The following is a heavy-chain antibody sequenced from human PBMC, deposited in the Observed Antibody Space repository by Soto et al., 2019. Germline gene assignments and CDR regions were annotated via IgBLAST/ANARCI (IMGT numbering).Heavy chain of an antibody. CDR3: ARDFYCTNGVCYLFPYGMDV. CDR2: IIPIFGTA. J-gene: IGHJ6*02. D-gene: IGHD2-8*01. Sequence: SVKVSCKASGGTFSSYAISWVRQAPGQGLEWMGGIIPIFGTANYAQKFQGRVTITADESTSTAYMELSSLRSEDTAVYYCARDFYCTNGVCYLFPYGMDVWGQGTTVTVSS. CDR1: GGTFSSYA. V-gene: IGHV1-69*13.